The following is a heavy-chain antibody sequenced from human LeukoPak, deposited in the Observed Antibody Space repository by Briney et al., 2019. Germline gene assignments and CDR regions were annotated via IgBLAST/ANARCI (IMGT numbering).Heavy chain of an antibody. V-gene: IGHV1-69*13. CDR3: ARSPRYTIFGVVIISDYYYYYGMDV. J-gene: IGHJ6*02. D-gene: IGHD3-3*01. CDR1: GGTFSSYA. Sequence: SVKVSCKASGGTFSSYAISWVRQAPGQGLEWMGGIIPILGTANYAQKFQGRVTITADESTSTAYMEPSSLRSEDTAVYYCARSPRYTIFGVVIISDYYYYYGMDVWGQGTTVTVSS. CDR2: IIPILGTA.